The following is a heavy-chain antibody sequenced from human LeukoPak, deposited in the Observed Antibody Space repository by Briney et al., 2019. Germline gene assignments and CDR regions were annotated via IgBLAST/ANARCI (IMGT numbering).Heavy chain of an antibody. D-gene: IGHD1/OR15-1a*01. CDR1: GFTFSSNY. V-gene: IGHV3-66*01. CDR3: ATAPLSTTYSFTWEHDY. J-gene: IGHJ4*02. CDR2: IYTDGNT. Sequence: GGSLRLSCAASGFTFSSNYMSWVRQAPGKGLQWVSVIYTDGNTYYADSVKGRFTISRDNSKNTLYLQMNSLRAEDTVAYYCATAPLSTTYSFTWEHDYWGQGTLVTVSS.